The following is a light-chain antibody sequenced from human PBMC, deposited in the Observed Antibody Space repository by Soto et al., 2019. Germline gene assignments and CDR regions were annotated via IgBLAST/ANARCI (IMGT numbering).Light chain of an antibody. CDR3: AAWDDSLSGPV. V-gene: IGLV1-47*01. CDR2: RNN. Sequence: QLVLSQPPSASATPGQRVTISCSGGTSNIGSNFVFWYQQFPGTAPKLLIYRNNRRPSGVPDRFSGSKAGTSVSLVISGLQSEDEAVYYCAAWDDSLSGPVFGGGTKLTVL. CDR1: TSNIGSNF. J-gene: IGLJ3*02.